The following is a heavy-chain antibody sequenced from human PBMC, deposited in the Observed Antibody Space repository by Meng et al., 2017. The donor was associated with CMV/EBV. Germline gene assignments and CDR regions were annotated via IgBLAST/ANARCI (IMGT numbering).Heavy chain of an antibody. J-gene: IGHJ4*02. CDR1: GFTFSDYY. Sequence: GGSLRLSCAAPGFTFSDYYMNWVRQAPGKGLEWISYISSSSSTIYYADSVKGRFTISRDNAKNSLYLQMNSLRAEDTAVYYCARDFSGYDFNYWGQGTLVTVSS. CDR3: ARDFSGYDFNY. V-gene: IGHV3-11*04. CDR2: ISSSSSTI. D-gene: IGHD5-12*01.